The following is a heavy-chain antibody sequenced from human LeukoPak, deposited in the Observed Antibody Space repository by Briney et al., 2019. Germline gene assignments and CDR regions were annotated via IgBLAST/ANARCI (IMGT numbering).Heavy chain of an antibody. J-gene: IGHJ4*02. CDR1: GFTFSSYA. CDR2: INSDGSST. V-gene: IGHV3-74*01. CDR3: ARAQTYCFDY. D-gene: IGHD2-15*01. Sequence: GGSLRLSCAASGFTFSSYAMSWVRQAPGKGPVWVSRINSDGSSTSYADSVKGRFTISRDNAKNTLYLQMNSLRAEDTAVYYRARAQTYCFDYWGQGTLVTVSS.